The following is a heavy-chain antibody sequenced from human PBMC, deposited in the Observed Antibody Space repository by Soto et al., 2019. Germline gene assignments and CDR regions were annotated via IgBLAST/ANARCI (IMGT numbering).Heavy chain of an antibody. CDR1: GFTFGSHA. D-gene: IGHD3-22*01. Sequence: GGSLRLSCAASGFTFGSHAMSWVRQAPGKGLEWVSAISGSGGSTYYADSVKGRFTISRDNSKNTLYLQMNSLRAEDTAVYYCAKSCCSRGYDTGWDYWGQGTLVTVSS. J-gene: IGHJ4*02. CDR3: AKSCCSRGYDTGWDY. CDR2: ISGSGGST. V-gene: IGHV3-23*01.